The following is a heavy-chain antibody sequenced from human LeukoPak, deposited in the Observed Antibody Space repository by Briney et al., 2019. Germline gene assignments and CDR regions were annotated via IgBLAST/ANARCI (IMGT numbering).Heavy chain of an antibody. Sequence: SGTLSLTCAVYGGSFSGYYRSWIRQFPGKGLEWIGEINHSGSINYNPSLKSRVTISLDTSKKQFSLKLSSVTAADTAVYYCARGGGRVSVVGPTAQVWGQGTLITVSS. V-gene: IGHV4-34*01. CDR1: GGSFSGYY. CDR2: INHSGSI. D-gene: IGHD3-16*02. CDR3: ARGGGRVSVVGPTAQV. J-gene: IGHJ4*02.